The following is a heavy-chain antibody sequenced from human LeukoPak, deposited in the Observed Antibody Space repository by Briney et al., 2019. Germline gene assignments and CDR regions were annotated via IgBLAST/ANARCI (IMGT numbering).Heavy chain of an antibody. CDR3: ASRDCSGGTCYDYYYYMDV. V-gene: IGHV3-48*03. D-gene: IGHD2-15*01. J-gene: IGHJ6*03. Sequence: PGGSLRLSCAASGSTFSSYEMNWVRQAPGKGLEWGSYISSSGSPTYYADSVKGRFTISRDNAKTSLYLQMNSLRAEDTAVYYCASRDCSGGTCYDYYYYMDVWGKGTTVTVSS. CDR1: GSTFSSYE. CDR2: ISSSGSPT.